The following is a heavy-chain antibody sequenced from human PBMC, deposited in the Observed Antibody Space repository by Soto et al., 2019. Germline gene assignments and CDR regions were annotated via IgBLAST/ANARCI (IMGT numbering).Heavy chain of an antibody. V-gene: IGHV3-33*01. CDR1: GFTFSSYG. D-gene: IGHD6-13*01. J-gene: IGHJ6*02. CDR3: ARDLAAAGTWLRGSSYYYYGMDV. Sequence: GGSLRLSCAASGFTFSSYGMHWVRQAPGKGLEWVAVIWYDGSNKYYADSVKGRFTISRDNSKNTLYLQMNSLRAEDTAVYYCARDLAAAGTWLRGSSYYYYGMDVWGQGTTVTVSS. CDR2: IWYDGSNK.